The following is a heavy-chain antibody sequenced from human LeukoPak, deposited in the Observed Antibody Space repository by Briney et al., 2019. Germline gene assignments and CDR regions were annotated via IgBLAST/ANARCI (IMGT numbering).Heavy chain of an antibody. D-gene: IGHD3-22*01. CDR3: ARDNYDSSTPYYFDY. Sequence: GGSLRLSCAASGFTFTDYEMNWVRQAPGKGLEWVSYISSSGSTIYYADSVKGRFTISRDDANNSLYLQMNSLTAEHTAVYYCARDNYDSSTPYYFDYWGQGTLVTVSS. J-gene: IGHJ4*02. CDR1: GFTFTDYE. V-gene: IGHV3-48*03. CDR2: ISSSGSTI.